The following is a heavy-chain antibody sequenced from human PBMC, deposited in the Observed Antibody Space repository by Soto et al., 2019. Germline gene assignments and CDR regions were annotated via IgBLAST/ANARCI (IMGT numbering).Heavy chain of an antibody. J-gene: IGHJ3*02. D-gene: IGHD6-6*01. V-gene: IGHV4-39*01. CDR3: ARRPLAARQGQAAFDI. Sequence: SETLSLTCTVSGGSISSSSYYWGWIRQPPGKGLEWIGSIYYSGSTYYNPSLKSRVTISVDTSKNQFSLKLSSVTAADTAVYYCARRPLAARQGQAAFDIWGQGTMVTVSS. CDR1: GGSISSSSYY. CDR2: IYYSGST.